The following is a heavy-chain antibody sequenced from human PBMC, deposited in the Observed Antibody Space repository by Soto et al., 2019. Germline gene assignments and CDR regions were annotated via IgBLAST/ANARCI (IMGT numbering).Heavy chain of an antibody. CDR1: GGTFSSYT. Sequence: SVKVSCKASGGTFSSYTISWVRQAPGQGLEWMGRIIPILGIANYAQKFQGRVTITADKSTSTAYMELSSLRSEDTAVYYCARGAEYYDSSGYYLFSDFDFWGQGNLVTVSS. J-gene: IGHJ4*02. CDR3: ARGAEYYDSSGYYLFSDFDF. V-gene: IGHV1-69*02. D-gene: IGHD3-22*01. CDR2: IIPILGIA.